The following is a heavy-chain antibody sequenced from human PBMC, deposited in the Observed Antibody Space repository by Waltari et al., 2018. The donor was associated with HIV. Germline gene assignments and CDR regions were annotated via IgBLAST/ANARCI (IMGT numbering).Heavy chain of an antibody. CDR3: TTDAPPRASVRFWECF. CDR1: GYTLTNDW. J-gene: IGHJ4*02. D-gene: IGHD3-3*01. CDR2: INSNTDGGTT. V-gene: IGHV3-15*01. Sequence: EVQLVQTGRGLVKPGASLGLSCGVSGYTLTNDWMNCVRKAPGKELEWVGHINSNTDGGTTDYAAPVKGRCTISRDDSINTLDLQMNSLKTEDTVVYYCTTDAPPRASVRFWECFWGQGTLVTVSS.